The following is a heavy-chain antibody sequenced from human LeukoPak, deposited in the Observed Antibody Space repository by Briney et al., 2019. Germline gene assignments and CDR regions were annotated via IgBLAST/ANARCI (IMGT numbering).Heavy chain of an antibody. CDR2: ISHDGNDQ. Sequence: TGGSLRLSCAASGFTFSTYEMHWVRQVPGKGLEWVAVISHDGNDQYYADSVKGRFTISRDNSKNALYLQMNSLRVEDTAVYYCARDRDCSRTSCFNAFDVWGQGTMAIVSS. J-gene: IGHJ3*01. V-gene: IGHV3-30*04. CDR1: GFTFSTYE. D-gene: IGHD2-2*01. CDR3: ARDRDCSRTSCFNAFDV.